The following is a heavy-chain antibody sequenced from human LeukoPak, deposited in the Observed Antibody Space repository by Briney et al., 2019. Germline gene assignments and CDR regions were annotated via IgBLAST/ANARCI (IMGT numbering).Heavy chain of an antibody. CDR3: ARDLIQALVDAFDI. CDR2: IIPIFGTA. Sequence: ASVKVSCKASGGTFSSYAISWVRQAPGQGLEWMGGIIPIFGTANYAQKFQGRVTITADESTSTAYMELSSLRSEDTAVYYCARDLIQALVDAFDIWGQGTMVTVSS. J-gene: IGHJ3*02. V-gene: IGHV1-69*13. CDR1: GGTFSSYA.